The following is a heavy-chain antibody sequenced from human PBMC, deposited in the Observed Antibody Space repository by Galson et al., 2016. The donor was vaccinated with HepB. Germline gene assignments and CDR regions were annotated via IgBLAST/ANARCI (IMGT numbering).Heavy chain of an antibody. Sequence: SLRLSCAVSGFTFSSAWMSWVRQAPGKGLEWVGRIKSMTDGGTTDYAAPVKGRFTISRDESKNTLYLQMNSLKIEDTAVYYCTTGPNCVVDCYSARYDHWGQGTLVTVSS. CDR1: GFTFSSAW. CDR2: IKSMTDGGTT. D-gene: IGHD2-21*02. CDR3: TTGPNCVVDCYSARYDH. V-gene: IGHV3-15*01. J-gene: IGHJ4*02.